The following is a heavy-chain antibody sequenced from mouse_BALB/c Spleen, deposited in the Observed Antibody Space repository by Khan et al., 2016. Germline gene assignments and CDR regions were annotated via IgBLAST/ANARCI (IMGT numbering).Heavy chain of an antibody. Sequence: EVQLQESGPGLVKPSQSLSLTCPVTGYSITSDYAWNWIRQFPGNKLEWMGYISYSGSTSYNPSLKSRIPITRDTSKNQFFLQLNSVTTEDTSTYYCARAPPRWYFDVWGAGTTVTVSS. CDR3: ARAPPRWYFDV. CDR1: GYSITSDYA. CDR2: ISYSGST. J-gene: IGHJ1*01. V-gene: IGHV3-2*02.